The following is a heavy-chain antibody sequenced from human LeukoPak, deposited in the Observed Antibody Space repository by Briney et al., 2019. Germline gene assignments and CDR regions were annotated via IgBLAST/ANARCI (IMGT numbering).Heavy chain of an antibody. CDR1: GGSFSGYY. Sequence: SETLSLTCAVYGGSFSGYYWSWIRQPPGKGLEWIGEINHSGSTNYNPSLKSRVTISVDTSKNQFSLKLSSVTAADTAVYYCARDSAEAPYYYYYYYMDVWGKGTTVTISS. CDR3: ARDSAEAPYYYYYYYMDV. J-gene: IGHJ6*03. CDR2: INHSGST. D-gene: IGHD1-14*01. V-gene: IGHV4-34*01.